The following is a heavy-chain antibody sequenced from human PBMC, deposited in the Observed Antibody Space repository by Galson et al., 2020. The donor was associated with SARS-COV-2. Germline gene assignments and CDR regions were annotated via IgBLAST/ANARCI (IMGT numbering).Heavy chain of an antibody. D-gene: IGHD3-22*01. CDR1: GGSVSSSSYY. CDR2: MYYTGST. J-gene: IGHJ4*02. CDR3: ARVTDHYDRWFDY. Sequence: SETLSLTCTVSGGSVSSSSYYWNWVRQPPGKGLEWIGYMYYTGSTNYNPSLKSRVTISVDTSKNQFSLKLSSVTAADTAFYYCARVTDHYDRWFDYWGQGTLVTFSS. V-gene: IGHV4-61*01.